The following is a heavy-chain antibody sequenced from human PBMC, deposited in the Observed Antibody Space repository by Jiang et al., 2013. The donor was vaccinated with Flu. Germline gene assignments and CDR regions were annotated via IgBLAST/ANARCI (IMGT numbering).Heavy chain of an antibody. CDR2: ISWDGGST. V-gene: IGHV3-43D*04. D-gene: IGHD5-24*01. CDR1: GFTFDDYA. Sequence: VQLVESGGVVVQPGGSLRLSCAASGFTFDDYAMHWVRQAPGKGLEWVSLISWDGGSTYYADSVKGRFTISRDNSKNSLYLQMNSLRAEDTALYYCAKDISRRDGYNAFDYWGQGTLVTVSS. J-gene: IGHJ4*02. CDR3: AKDISRRDGYNAFDY.